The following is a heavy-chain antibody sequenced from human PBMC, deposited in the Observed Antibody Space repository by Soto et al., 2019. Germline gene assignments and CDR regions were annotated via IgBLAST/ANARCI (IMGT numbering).Heavy chain of an antibody. V-gene: IGHV4-61*08. CDR1: GGSISSGGYY. CDR2: IYYSGST. J-gene: IGHJ5*02. Sequence: SETLSLTCTVSGGSISSGGYYWSWIRQHPGKGLEWIGYIYYSGSTNYNPSLKSRVTISVDTSKNQFSLKLSSVTAADTAVYYCARGNLIGYCSSTSCPPAWFDPWGQGTLVTVSS. D-gene: IGHD2-2*01. CDR3: ARGNLIGYCSSTSCPPAWFDP.